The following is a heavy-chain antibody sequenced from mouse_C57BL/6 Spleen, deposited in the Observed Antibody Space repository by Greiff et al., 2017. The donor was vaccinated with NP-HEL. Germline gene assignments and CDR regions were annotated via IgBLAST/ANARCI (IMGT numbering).Heavy chain of an antibody. CDR3: ARSFYGSSYVDWYFDV. CDR1: GFTFSDYG. Sequence: EVQRVESGGGLVKPGGSLKLSCAASGFTFSDYGMHWVRQAPEKGLEWVAYISSGSSTIYYADTVKGRFTISRDNAKNTLFLQMTSLRSEDTAMYYCARSFYGSSYVDWYFDVWGTGTTVTVSS. J-gene: IGHJ1*03. D-gene: IGHD1-1*01. V-gene: IGHV5-17*01. CDR2: ISSGSSTI.